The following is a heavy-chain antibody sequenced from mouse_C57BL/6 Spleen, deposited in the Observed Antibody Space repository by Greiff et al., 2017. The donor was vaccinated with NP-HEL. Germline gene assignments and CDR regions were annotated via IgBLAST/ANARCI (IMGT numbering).Heavy chain of an antibody. CDR1: GYTFTDYY. CDR3: ARPIYYYFDY. J-gene: IGHJ2*01. CDR2: INPNNGGT. Sequence: EVQLQQSGPELVKPGASVKISCKASGYTFTDYYMNWVKQSHGKSLEWIGDINPNNGGTSYNQKFKGKATLTVDKSSSTAYMELRSLTSEDSAVYYCARPIYYYFDYWGQGTTLTVSS. V-gene: IGHV1-26*01. D-gene: IGHD2-1*01.